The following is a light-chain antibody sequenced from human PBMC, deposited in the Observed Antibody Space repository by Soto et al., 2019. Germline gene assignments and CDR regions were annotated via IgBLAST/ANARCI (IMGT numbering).Light chain of an antibody. CDR3: SSYTISSTHV. CDR1: SSDVGAYTF. V-gene: IGLV2-14*03. CDR2: DVS. J-gene: IGLJ1*01. Sequence: QSVLTQPASVSGSPGQSITISCTGTSSDVGAYTFVSWYQQHPDKVPKLMIFDVSRRPSGVSDRFSGSKSGNTASLTISGLQPEDEADYYCSSYTISSTHVFGSGTKLTVL.